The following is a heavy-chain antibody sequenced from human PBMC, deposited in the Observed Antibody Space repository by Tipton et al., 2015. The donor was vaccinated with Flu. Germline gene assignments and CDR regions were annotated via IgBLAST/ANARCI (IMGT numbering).Heavy chain of an antibody. J-gene: IGHJ3*02. CDR1: GGSISSSSYY. Sequence: LRLSCTVSGGSISSSSYYWGWIRQPPGKGLEWIGSIYYSGSTYYNPSLKSRVTISVDTSKNQFSLKLSSVTAADTAVYYCASGRGGDYGEKHSNAPFGIWGQGTMVTASS. CDR2: IYYSGST. CDR3: ASGRGGDYGEKHSNAPFGI. D-gene: IGHD4-17*01. V-gene: IGHV4-39*07.